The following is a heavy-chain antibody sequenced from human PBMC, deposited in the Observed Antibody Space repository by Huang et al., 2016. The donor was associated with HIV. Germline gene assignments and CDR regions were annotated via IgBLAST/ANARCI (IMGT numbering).Heavy chain of an antibody. J-gene: IGHJ4*02. V-gene: IGHV1-69*01. CDR3: ARVESRRYYDSSGYYY. D-gene: IGHD3-22*01. CDR2: IIPIFGTA. Sequence: QVQLVQSGAEVKKPGSSVKVSCKASGGTFSGYANSCVRQAPGQGREGMGGIIPIFGTANYEQNVHGRVTITADESTSTAYMELSSLRSEDTAVYYCARVESRRYYDSSGYYYWGQGTLVTVSS. CDR1: GGTFSGYA.